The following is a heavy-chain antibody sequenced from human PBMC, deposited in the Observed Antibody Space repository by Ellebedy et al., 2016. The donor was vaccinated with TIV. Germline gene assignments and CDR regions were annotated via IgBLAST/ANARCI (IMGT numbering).Heavy chain of an antibody. V-gene: IGHV4-30-4*01. D-gene: IGHD2-15*01. Sequence: SETLSLXCTVSSDSVSSGAYYWSWIRQSPTKGLEWIGHIYNNGDTHYNPSLKSRLTISVDTSKNQFSLKLTSVTAADTAVYYCARELIRWNNWFDPWGQGTLVTVSS. CDR1: SDSVSSGAYY. CDR3: ARELIRWNNWFDP. J-gene: IGHJ5*02. CDR2: IYNNGDT.